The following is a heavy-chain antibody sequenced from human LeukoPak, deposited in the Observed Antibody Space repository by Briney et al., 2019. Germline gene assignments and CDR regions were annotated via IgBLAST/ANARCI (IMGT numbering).Heavy chain of an antibody. J-gene: IGHJ3*01. V-gene: IGHV3-23*01. CDR2: TGPV. Sequence: GGSPRLSCAASGFTFSNYAMTWVRQAPGKGLEWVSSTGPVHYADSVKGRFTISRDDSKNTLFLQMNSLRAEDTAIYYCAKDSFSHNGIFDALDVWGQGTMVTVSS. CDR1: GFTFSNYA. CDR3: AKDSFSHNGIFDALDV. D-gene: IGHD2-8*01.